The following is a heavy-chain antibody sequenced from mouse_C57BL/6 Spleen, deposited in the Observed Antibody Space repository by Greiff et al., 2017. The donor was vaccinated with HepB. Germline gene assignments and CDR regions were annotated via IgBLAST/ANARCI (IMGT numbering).Heavy chain of an antibody. CDR1: GYSITSGYY. CDR2: ISYDGSN. J-gene: IGHJ4*01. V-gene: IGHV3-6*01. D-gene: IGHD2-2*01. CDR3: ARDGYYDAMDY. Sequence: ESGPGLVKPSQSLSLTCSVPGYSITSGYYWNWIRQFPGNKLEWMGYISYDGSNNYNPSLKNRISITRDTSKNQFFLKLNSVTTEDTATYYCARDGYYDAMDYWGQGTSVTVSS.